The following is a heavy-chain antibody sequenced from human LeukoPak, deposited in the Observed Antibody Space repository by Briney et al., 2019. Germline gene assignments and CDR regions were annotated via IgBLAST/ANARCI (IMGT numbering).Heavy chain of an antibody. J-gene: IGHJ2*01. D-gene: IGHD4-23*01. Sequence: GASVKVSCKASGYTFTGYYMHWVRQAPGQGLEWMGWINPNSGGTNYAQKFQGRVTMTRDTSISTAYMELSRLRSDDTAVYYCARRLLGYGGDWYFDLWGRGTLVTVSS. CDR3: ARRLLGYGGDWYFDL. V-gene: IGHV1-2*02. CDR2: INPNSGGT. CDR1: GYTFTGYY.